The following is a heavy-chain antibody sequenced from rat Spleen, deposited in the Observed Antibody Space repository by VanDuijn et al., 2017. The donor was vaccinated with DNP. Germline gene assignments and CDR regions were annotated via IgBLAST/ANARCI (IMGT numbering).Heavy chain of an antibody. Sequence: QVQVKESGPGLVQPSQTLSLTCTVSGFSLTTNGVSWVRQPPGKGLEWIAAITSGGKTYFNSALKSRLSISRDTSKSQVFLRMNSLQTEDTATYYCASLGTTLYFDYWGQGVMVTVSS. CDR2: ITSGGKT. V-gene: IGHV2S12*01. J-gene: IGHJ2*01. D-gene: IGHD1-5*01. CDR3: ASLGTTLYFDY. CDR1: GFSLTTNG.